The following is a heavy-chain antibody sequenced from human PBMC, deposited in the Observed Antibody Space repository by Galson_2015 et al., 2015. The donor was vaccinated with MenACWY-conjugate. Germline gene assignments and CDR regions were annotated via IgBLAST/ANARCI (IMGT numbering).Heavy chain of an antibody. CDR2: IYDSGTT. V-gene: IGHV4-61*08. D-gene: IGHD2/OR15-2a*01. Sequence: ETLSLTCTVSGGSASSRGYYWTWIRQPPGKGLEWIGLIYDSGTTKYNPSLKGRVTISLDTSKNQVSLKLSSVTAADTAVYYCAREFSYWGQGTLGTVSS. CDR3: AREFSY. CDR1: GGSASSRGYY. J-gene: IGHJ4*02.